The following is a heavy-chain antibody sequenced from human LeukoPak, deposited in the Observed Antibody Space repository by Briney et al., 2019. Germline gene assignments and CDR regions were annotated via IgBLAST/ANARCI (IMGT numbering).Heavy chain of an antibody. CDR1: GYTFTGYY. CDR2: INPNSGGT. V-gene: IGHV1-2*02. Sequence: ASVKVSCKASGYTFTGYYMHWVRQAPGQGLEWMGWINPNSGGTNYAQKFQGRVTMTRDTSISTAYMELSRLRSDATAVYYCARARAHSGYESSRGYGMDVWGQGTTVTVSS. D-gene: IGHD5-12*01. CDR3: ARARAHSGYESSRGYGMDV. J-gene: IGHJ6*02.